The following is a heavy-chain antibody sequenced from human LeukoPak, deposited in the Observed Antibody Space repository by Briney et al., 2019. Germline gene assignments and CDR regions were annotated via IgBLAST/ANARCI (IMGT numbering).Heavy chain of an antibody. Sequence: GVSVKVSCKASGGTFSSYAISWVRQAPGQGLEWMGRIIPILGIANYAQKFQGRVTITADKSTSTAYMELSSLRSEDTAVYYCARVPLGGATSYYYYGMDVWGQGTTVTVSS. CDR1: GGTFSSYA. V-gene: IGHV1-69*04. D-gene: IGHD1-26*01. J-gene: IGHJ6*02. CDR2: IIPILGIA. CDR3: ARVPLGGATSYYYYGMDV.